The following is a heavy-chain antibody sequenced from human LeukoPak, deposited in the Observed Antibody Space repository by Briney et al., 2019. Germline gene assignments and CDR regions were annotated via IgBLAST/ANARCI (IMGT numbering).Heavy chain of an antibody. J-gene: IGHJ4*02. CDR3: ARETSLIEDIVVVPAAMAY. D-gene: IGHD2-2*01. Sequence: ASVKVSCKASGGTFSSYTISWVRQAPGQGLEWMGRIIPILGIANYAQKFQGRVTITADKSTSTAYMELSSLRYEDTAVYYCARETSLIEDIVVVPAAMAYWGQGTLVTVSS. V-gene: IGHV1-69*04. CDR1: GGTFSSYT. CDR2: IIPILGIA.